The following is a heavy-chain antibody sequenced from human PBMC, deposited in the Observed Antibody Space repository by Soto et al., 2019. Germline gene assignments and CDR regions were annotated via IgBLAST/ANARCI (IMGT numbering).Heavy chain of an antibody. CDR1: GGSISSYY. CDR2: IYYSGST. J-gene: IGHJ4*02. D-gene: IGHD4-17*01. V-gene: IGHV4-59*08. Sequence: SETLSLTCTVSGGSISSYYWSWIRQPPGKGLEWIGYIYYSGSTNYNPSLKSRVTISVDTSKNQFSLKLSSVTAADTAVYYCARRYGGTHDYWGQGTLVTVSS. CDR3: ARRYGGTHDY.